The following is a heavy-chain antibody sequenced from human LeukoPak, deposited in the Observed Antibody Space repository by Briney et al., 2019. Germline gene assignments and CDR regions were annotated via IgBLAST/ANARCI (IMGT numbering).Heavy chain of an antibody. D-gene: IGHD2-15*01. V-gene: IGHV3-9*01. CDR2: ISWNSGSI. CDR3: AREEVVAATRSYYYGMDV. J-gene: IGHJ6*02. Sequence: PGGSLRLSCAASGFTFDDYAMHWVRQAPGKGLEWVSGISWNSGSIGYADSVKGRFTISRDNAKNSLYLQMNSLRAEDTAVYYCAREEVVAATRSYYYGMDVWGQGTTVTVSS. CDR1: GFTFDDYA.